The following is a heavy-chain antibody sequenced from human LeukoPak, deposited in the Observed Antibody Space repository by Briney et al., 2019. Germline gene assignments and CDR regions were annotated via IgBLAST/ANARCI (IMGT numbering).Heavy chain of an antibody. D-gene: IGHD1-26*01. V-gene: IGHV3-23*01. CDR2: IYYSGGNT. CDR1: GFMFSNFA. J-gene: IGHJ4*02. CDR3: AKGWELPLYYFDY. Sequence: GGSLRLSCAASGFMFSNFAMSWVRQAPGKGLEWVSTIYYSGGNTYSADSVKGRFTISRDNAKNTLYLQMNSLRAEDTAVYYCAKGWELPLYYFDYWGQGTLVTVSS.